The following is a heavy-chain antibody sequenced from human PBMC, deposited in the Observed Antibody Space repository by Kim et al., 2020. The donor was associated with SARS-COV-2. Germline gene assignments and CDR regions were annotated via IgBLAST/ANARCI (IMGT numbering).Heavy chain of an antibody. CDR3: ARKDCSGGSCAFDP. D-gene: IGHD2-15*01. V-gene: IGHV3-74*01. Sequence: GGSLRLSCAASGFTFSSYWMHWVHQAPGKGLVWVSRINGDESSTAYADSVKGRFTISRDNAKNMLYLQMNSLRAEDTAVYHCARKDCSGGSCAFDPWGQGTLVTVSS. J-gene: IGHJ5*02. CDR2: INGDESST. CDR1: GFTFSSYW.